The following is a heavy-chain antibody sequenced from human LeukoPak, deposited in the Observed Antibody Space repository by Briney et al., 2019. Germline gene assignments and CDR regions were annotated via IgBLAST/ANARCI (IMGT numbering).Heavy chain of an antibody. J-gene: IGHJ4*02. V-gene: IGHV1-69*13. CDR2: IIPIFGTA. D-gene: IGHD1-7*01. CDR1: GGTFSSYA. Sequence: ASVKVSCKASGGTFSSYAISWVRQAPGQGLEWMGGIIPIFGTANYAQKFQGRVTITADESTSTAYMELSSLRSEDTAVYYCARGGGDWNYVYQDYWGQGTLVTVSS. CDR3: ARGGGDWNYVYQDY.